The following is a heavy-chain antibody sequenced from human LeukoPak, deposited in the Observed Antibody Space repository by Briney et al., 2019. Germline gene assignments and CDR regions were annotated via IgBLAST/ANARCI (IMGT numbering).Heavy chain of an antibody. V-gene: IGHV4-38-2*02. J-gene: IGHJ4*02. D-gene: IGHD7-27*01. CDR3: ARASWGYDFDY. CDR1: GYSISSGYY. Sequence: PSETLSLTCTVSGYSISSGYYWGWIRQPPGKGLEWIGSIYHSGSTYYNPSLKSRVTISVDTSKNQFSLKLSSVTAADTAMYYCARASWGYDFDYWGLGALVTVSS. CDR2: IYHSGST.